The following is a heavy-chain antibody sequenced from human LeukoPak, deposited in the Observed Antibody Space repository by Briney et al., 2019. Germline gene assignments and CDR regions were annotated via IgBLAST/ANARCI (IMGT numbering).Heavy chain of an antibody. V-gene: IGHV3-23*01. Sequence: GGSLRLSCAASGFTFSSYAMSWVRQAPGKGLEWVSAISGSGGSTYYADSVKGRFTISRDNSKNTLYLQMNSLRAEDTAVYYCAKDEPRGGSCYFYLSCPPFDYWGQGTLVTVSS. D-gene: IGHD2-15*01. CDR3: AKDEPRGGSCYFYLSCPPFDY. CDR1: GFTFSSYA. CDR2: ISGSGGST. J-gene: IGHJ4*02.